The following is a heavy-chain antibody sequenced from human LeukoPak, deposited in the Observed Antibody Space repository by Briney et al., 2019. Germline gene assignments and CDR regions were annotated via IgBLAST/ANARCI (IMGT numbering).Heavy chain of an antibody. V-gene: IGHV1-18*01. CDR3: ARSPGPYYYYGMDV. Sequence: GASVKVSCKASGYTFTSYGISWVRQAPGRGLEWMGWISAYNGNTNYAQKLQGRVTMTTDTSTSTAYMELRSLRSDDTAVYYCARSPGPYYYYGMDVWGQGTTVTVSS. CDR1: GYTFTSYG. J-gene: IGHJ6*02. CDR2: ISAYNGNT.